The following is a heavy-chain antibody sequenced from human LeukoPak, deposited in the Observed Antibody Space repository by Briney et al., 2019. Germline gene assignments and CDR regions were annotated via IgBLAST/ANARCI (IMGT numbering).Heavy chain of an antibody. CDR2: IYHSGST. Sequence: PSETLSLTCTVSGYSISSGYYWGWIRQPPGKGLEWIGSIYHSGSTYYNPSLKSRVTISVDTSKNQFSLKLSSVTAADTAVYYCARDQDIHGYCSGGSCYSEGIDYWGQGTLVTVSS. CDR3: ARDQDIHGYCSGGSCYSEGIDY. V-gene: IGHV4-38-2*02. D-gene: IGHD2-15*01. J-gene: IGHJ4*02. CDR1: GYSISSGYY.